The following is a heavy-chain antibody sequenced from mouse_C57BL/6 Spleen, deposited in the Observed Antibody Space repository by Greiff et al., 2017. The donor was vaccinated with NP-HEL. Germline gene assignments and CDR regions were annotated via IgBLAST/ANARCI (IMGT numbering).Heavy chain of an antibody. CDR3: AKGLRRRDYYAMDY. D-gene: IGHD2-2*01. Sequence: EVQLVESGGGLVKPGGSLKLSCAASGFTFSDYGMHWVRQAPEKGLEWVAYISSGSSTIYYADTVKGRFTISRDNAKNTLFLQMTSLRSEDTAMYYCAKGLRRRDYYAMDYWGQGTSVTVSS. V-gene: IGHV5-17*01. CDR1: GFTFSDYG. J-gene: IGHJ4*01. CDR2: ISSGSSTI.